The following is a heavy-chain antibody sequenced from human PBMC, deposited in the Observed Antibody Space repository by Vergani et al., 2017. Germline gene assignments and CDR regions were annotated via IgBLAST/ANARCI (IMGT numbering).Heavy chain of an antibody. CDR1: GFTVSSNY. CDR3: ARDRDGGNSWSNYFDY. D-gene: IGHD4-23*01. J-gene: IGHJ4*02. CDR2: IYSGGST. Sequence: EVQLVESGGGLVQPGGSLRLSCAASGFTVSSNYMSWVRQAPGKGLEWVSVIYSGGSTYYADSVKGRFTISRLNSKNTLYLQMNSLRAEDTAVYYCARDRDGGNSWSNYFDYWGQGTLVTVSS. V-gene: IGHV3-53*04.